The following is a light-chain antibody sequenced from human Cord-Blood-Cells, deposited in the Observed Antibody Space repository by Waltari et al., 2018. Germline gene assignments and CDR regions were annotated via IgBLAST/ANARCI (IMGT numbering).Light chain of an antibody. J-gene: IGKJ3*01. CDR1: QGISSY. CDR3: QQYYSYPFT. V-gene: IGKV1-8*01. Sequence: AIRITQSPSSLSASTGDRVTITCRASQGISSYLAWYQQNPGKAPKLLIYAASTLQSGVPSRFSGSGSGTDFTLTISCLQSEDFATYYCQQYYSYPFTFGPGTKVDIK. CDR2: AAS.